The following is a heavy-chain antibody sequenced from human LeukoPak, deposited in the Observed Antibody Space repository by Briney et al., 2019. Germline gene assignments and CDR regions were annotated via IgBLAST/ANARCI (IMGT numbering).Heavy chain of an antibody. CDR3: ARDWRDSSGKFPNDAFDI. CDR2: ISSSSNYI. Sequence: GGSLRLSCAASEFTFSSYNMNWVRQAPGKGLEWVSSISSSSNYIYYADSVKGRFTISRDNAKNSLYLQMNSLRAEDTAVYYCARDWRDSSGKFPNDAFDIWGQGTMVTVSS. J-gene: IGHJ3*02. CDR1: EFTFSSYN. V-gene: IGHV3-21*01. D-gene: IGHD3-22*01.